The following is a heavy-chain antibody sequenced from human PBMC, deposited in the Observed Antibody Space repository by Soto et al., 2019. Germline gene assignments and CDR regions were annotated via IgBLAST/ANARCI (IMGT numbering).Heavy chain of an antibody. CDR2: MNQDGSEK. D-gene: IGHD5-12*01. Sequence: GGSLRLSCAASGFTFSNSWMSWVRQAPGKGLEWVANMNQDGSEKYYVDSVKGRFTISRDNAKNSLYLQMNSLRAEDTAVYYCAKYSVSYSFESWGQGALVTVSS. J-gene: IGHJ4*02. CDR1: GFTFSNSW. CDR3: AKYSVSYSFES. V-gene: IGHV3-7*03.